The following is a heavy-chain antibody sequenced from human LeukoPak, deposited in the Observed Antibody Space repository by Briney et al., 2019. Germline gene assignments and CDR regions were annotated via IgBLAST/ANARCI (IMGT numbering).Heavy chain of an antibody. CDR1: SYTFTGYY. D-gene: IGHD6-19*01. V-gene: IGHV1-2*06. J-gene: IGHJ3*02. CDR3: ARGAVAGFGFDI. Sequence: ASVKVTCKASSYTFTGYYMHWVRQAPGQGLEWMGRINPDSGGTNYAQKFQGRVTMTRDTSSNTAYMELSRLRSDDTAVYYCARGAVAGFGFDIWGQGKMVTVSA. CDR2: INPDSGGT.